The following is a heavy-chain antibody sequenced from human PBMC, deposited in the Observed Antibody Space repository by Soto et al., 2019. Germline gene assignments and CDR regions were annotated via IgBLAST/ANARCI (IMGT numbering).Heavy chain of an antibody. Sequence: GASVKVSCKASGFTFTSSAVQWVRQARGQRLEWIGWIVVGSGNTNYAQKFQERVTITRDMSTRTAYMELSSLRSEDTAVYYCAASAITMVRGVILDYYYYGMDVWGQGTTVTVSS. J-gene: IGHJ6*02. V-gene: IGHV1-58*01. D-gene: IGHD3-10*01. CDR2: IVVGSGNT. CDR3: AASAITMVRGVILDYYYYGMDV. CDR1: GFTFTSSA.